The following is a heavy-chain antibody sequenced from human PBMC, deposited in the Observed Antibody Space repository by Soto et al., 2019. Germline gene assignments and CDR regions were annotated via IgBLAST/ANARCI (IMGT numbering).Heavy chain of an antibody. CDR3: AKGHYYYGMDV. CDR1: GFTFDDYA. Sequence: EVQLVESGGGLVQPGRSLRLSCAASGFTFDDYAMHWVRQAPGKGLEWVSGISWNSGSIGYADSVKGRFTISRDNAKNSLYLQMNRLRAEDTALYYCAKGHYYYGMDVWGQGTTVTVSS. CDR2: ISWNSGSI. J-gene: IGHJ6*02. V-gene: IGHV3-9*01.